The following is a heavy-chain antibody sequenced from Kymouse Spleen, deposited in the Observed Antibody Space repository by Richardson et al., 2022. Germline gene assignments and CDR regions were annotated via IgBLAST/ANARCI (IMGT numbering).Heavy chain of an antibody. J-gene: IGHJ4*02. V-gene: IGHV3-7*01. D-gene: IGHD3-10*01. CDR2: IKQDGSEK. Sequence: EVQLVESGGGLVQPGGSLRLSCAASGFTFSSYWMSWVRQAPGKGLEWVANIKQDGSEKYYVDSVKGRFTISRDNAKNSLYLQMNSLRAEDTAVYYCARDSPPHYYGSGSYHYWGQGTLVTVSS. CDR1: GFTFSSYW. CDR3: ARDSPPHYYGSGSYHY.